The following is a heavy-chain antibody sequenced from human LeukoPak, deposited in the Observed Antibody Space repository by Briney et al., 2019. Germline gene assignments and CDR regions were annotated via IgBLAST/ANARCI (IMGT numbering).Heavy chain of an antibody. D-gene: IGHD3-10*01. V-gene: IGHV4-59*01. Sequence: PSETLSLTCTVFGGSINSYYWSWIRQPPGKGLEWIGYIYYSGSTSYNPSLKSRVTISVDTSKNQFSLKLSSVTAADTAVYYCARGAYGSGSYYIADYFDYWGQGTLVTVSS. CDR1: GGSINSYY. CDR2: IYYSGST. J-gene: IGHJ4*02. CDR3: ARGAYGSGSYYIADYFDY.